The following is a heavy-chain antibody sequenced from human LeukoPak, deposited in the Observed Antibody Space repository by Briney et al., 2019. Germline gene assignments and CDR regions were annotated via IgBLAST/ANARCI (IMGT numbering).Heavy chain of an antibody. CDR2: VRYGGSIK. CDR3: TKDLGTEYNIFDY. J-gene: IGHJ4*02. Sequence: PGGSLRLSCAASEFTFSAYAMHWIRQAPGRGLEWVALVRYGGSIKYYADSVKGRFTISRDNSKNTLYLQMNSLRAEDTAVYYCTKDLGTEYNIFDYWGQGTLVTVSS. CDR1: EFTFSAYA. D-gene: IGHD3-9*01. V-gene: IGHV3-30*02.